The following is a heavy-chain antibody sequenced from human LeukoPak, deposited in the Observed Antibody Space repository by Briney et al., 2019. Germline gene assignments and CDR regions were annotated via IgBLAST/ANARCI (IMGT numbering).Heavy chain of an antibody. D-gene: IGHD6-19*01. CDR2: FDPEDGET. V-gene: IGHV1-24*01. CDR3: ATILAVAGTWSIENWFDP. J-gene: IGHJ5*02. CDR1: GYTLTELS. Sequence: ASVKVSCKVSGYTLTELSMHWVRLAPGKGLEWMGGFDPEDGETIYAQKFQGRVTMTEDTSTDTAYMELSSLRSEDTAVYYCATILAVAGTWSIENWFDPWGQGTLVTVSS.